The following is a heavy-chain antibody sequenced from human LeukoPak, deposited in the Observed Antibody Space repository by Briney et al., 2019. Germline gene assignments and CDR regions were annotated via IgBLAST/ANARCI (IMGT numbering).Heavy chain of an antibody. CDR2: IYYSGNT. D-gene: IGHD1-14*01. CDR1: GFSVTKYA. CDR3: ARHEPLGRGAWDY. J-gene: IGHJ4*02. Sequence: GSLRLSCAASGFSVTKYALTWVRQTPGKGLEWIGYIYYSGNTDSNPSLNSRVTVSLDTSRNQFSLKLTSVTAADTAVYYCARHEPLGRGAWDYWGQGILVTVSS. V-gene: IGHV4-59*08.